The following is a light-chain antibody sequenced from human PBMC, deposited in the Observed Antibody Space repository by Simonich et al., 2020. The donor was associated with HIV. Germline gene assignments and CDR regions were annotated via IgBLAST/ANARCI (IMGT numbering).Light chain of an antibody. CDR1: QSVLYSSNNKNY. V-gene: IGKV4-1*01. CDR3: QQYYSTPLT. CDR2: WAS. J-gene: IGKJ4*01. Sequence: DIVMTQSPDSLAVSLGERATINCKSNQSVLYSSNNKNYLALYQQKPGQPPKLLIYWASTRESGVPGRFRGSGSGTDFTLTISSLQAEDVAVYYCQQYYSTPLTFGGGTKVEIK.